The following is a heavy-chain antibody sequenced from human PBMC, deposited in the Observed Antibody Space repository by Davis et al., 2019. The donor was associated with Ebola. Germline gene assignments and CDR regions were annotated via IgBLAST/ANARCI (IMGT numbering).Heavy chain of an antibody. Sequence: GESLKISCAAAGFTFKTYSLSWVRQAPRKGLEWVSSVSGSGASRYYADSVKCRFTISRDNSKNTLYLQTNSLRAEDTAVYYCAKEPTTVITWGGYYWGQGTLVTVSS. V-gene: IGHV3-23*01. CDR3: AKEPTTVITWGGYY. J-gene: IGHJ4*02. CDR1: GFTFKTYS. D-gene: IGHD4-23*01. CDR2: VSGSGASR.